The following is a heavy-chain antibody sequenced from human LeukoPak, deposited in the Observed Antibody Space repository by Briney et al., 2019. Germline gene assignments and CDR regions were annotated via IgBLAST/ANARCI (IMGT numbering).Heavy chain of an antibody. CDR1: GYTFTSYG. J-gene: IGHJ4*02. V-gene: IGHV1-18*01. CDR3: ARSPVESGWTPLYYFDY. D-gene: IGHD6-19*01. CDR2: ISAYNGNT. Sequence: ASVKVSCKASGYTFTSYGISWVRQAPGQGLEWMGWISAYNGNTNYAQKLQGRVTMTTDTSTSTAYMELRSLRSDDTAVYYCARSPVESGWTPLYYFDYWGQGTLVTVSS.